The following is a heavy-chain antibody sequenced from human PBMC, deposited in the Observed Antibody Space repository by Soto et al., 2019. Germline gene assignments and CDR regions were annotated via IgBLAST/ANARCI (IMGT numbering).Heavy chain of an antibody. Sequence: QVQLVQSGAEVKKPGSSVKVSCKASGGTFSSYAISWVRQAPGQGLEWMGGIIPIFGTANYAQKFQGRVTIPADKSTSTAYLEVRSLRSEETAVYYCARDLGQLGNCYYGKDVWGQGTTVTVSS. D-gene: IGHD7-27*01. CDR1: GGTFSSYA. CDR2: IIPIFGTA. J-gene: IGHJ6*02. V-gene: IGHV1-69*06. CDR3: ARDLGQLGNCYYGKDV.